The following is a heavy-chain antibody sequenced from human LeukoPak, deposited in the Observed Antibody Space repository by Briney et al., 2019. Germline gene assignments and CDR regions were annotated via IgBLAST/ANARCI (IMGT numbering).Heavy chain of an antibody. CDR1: GDSISSGSYY. V-gene: IGHV4-61*02. Sequence: SETLSLTCTVSGDSISSGSYYWSWIRQPAGKGLEWIGRIYTSGTTNYNPSLESRVTISVDTSKNQFSLNLSSVTAADTAVYYCARESSGYVGYWGQGTLVTVSS. CDR2: IYTSGTT. D-gene: IGHD5-12*01. CDR3: ARESSGYVGY. J-gene: IGHJ4*02.